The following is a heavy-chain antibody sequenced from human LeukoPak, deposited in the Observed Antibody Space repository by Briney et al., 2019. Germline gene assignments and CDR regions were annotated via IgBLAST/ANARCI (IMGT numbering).Heavy chain of an antibody. Sequence: PSETLSLTCTVSGVSISSYYWSWIRQPPGKGLEWIGYIYYSGSTNYSPSLKSRVTISVDTSKNQFSLKLSSVTAADTAVYYCARDQGVATYNYYGLDVWGQGTTVTVSS. CDR1: GVSISSYY. CDR3: ARDQGVATYNYYGLDV. V-gene: IGHV4-59*01. D-gene: IGHD2-8*01. J-gene: IGHJ6*02. CDR2: IYYSGST.